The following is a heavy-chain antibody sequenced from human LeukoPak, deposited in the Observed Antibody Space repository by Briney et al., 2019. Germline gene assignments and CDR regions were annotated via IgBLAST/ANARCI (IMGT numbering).Heavy chain of an antibody. CDR2: ISSSSSYI. CDR3: ARGGDCSSTSCYHYYYMDV. Sequence: GGSLRLSCAASGFTFSSYSMNWVRQAPGKGLEWVSSISSSSSYIYYADSVKGRFTISRDNAKNSLYLQMNSLRAEDTAVYYCARGGDCSSTSCYHYYYMDVWGKGTTVTVSS. V-gene: IGHV3-21*01. CDR1: GFTFSSYS. J-gene: IGHJ6*03. D-gene: IGHD2-2*01.